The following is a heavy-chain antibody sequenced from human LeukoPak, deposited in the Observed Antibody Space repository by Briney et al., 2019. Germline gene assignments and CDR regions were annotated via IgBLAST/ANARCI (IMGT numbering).Heavy chain of an antibody. CDR3: ATERLQKDTIFGVVIYTFDY. V-gene: IGHV1-24*01. CDR2: LDPEDGET. Sequence: ASVKVSCKVSGYTLTELSMHWVRQAPGKGLEWMGGLDPEDGETIYAQKFQGRVTMTEDTSTDTAYMELSSLRSEDTAVYYCATERLQKDTIFGVVIYTFDYWGQGTLVTVSS. D-gene: IGHD3-3*01. CDR1: GYTLTELS. J-gene: IGHJ4*02.